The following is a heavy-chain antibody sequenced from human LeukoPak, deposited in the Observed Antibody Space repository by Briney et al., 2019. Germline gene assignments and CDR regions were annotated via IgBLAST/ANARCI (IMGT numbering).Heavy chain of an antibody. CDR2: IHYDVNNK. CDR3: AKETSGKIYYYYMDV. V-gene: IGHV3-30*02. CDR1: GFTFSSYG. D-gene: IGHD3-10*01. Sequence: GGSLRLSCAASGFTFSSYGMHWVRQAPGKGLEWVAFIHYDVNNKYYADSVKGRFTISRDNSKNTLYLQMNSLRVEDTAVYYCAKETSGKIYYYYMDVWGKGTTVIISS. J-gene: IGHJ6*03.